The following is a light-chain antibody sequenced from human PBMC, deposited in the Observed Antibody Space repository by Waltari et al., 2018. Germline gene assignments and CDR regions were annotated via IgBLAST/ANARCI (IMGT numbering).Light chain of an antibody. CDR3: QQYYSSLSWT. V-gene: IGKV4-1*01. CDR2: WAS. J-gene: IGKJ1*01. Sequence: DIVMTQSPDSLAVSLGERATINCKSSQSVLYSSNNKNYLAVYQQKPGQPPKLLIYWASTRESGVPDRFSGSGSGTDFTLTISSLQAEDVAVYYCQQYYSSLSWTFGQGTKVEIK. CDR1: QSVLYSSNNKNY.